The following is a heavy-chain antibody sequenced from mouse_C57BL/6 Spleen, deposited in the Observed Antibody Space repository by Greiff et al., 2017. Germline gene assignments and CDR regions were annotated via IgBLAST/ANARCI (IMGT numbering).Heavy chain of an antibody. CDR1: GYTFTDYN. J-gene: IGHJ4*01. CDR3: ARNLPPSYAMDY. Sequence: VQLQQPGPELVKPGASVKIPCKASGYTFTDYNMDWVKQSHGKSLEWIGDINPNNGGTIYNQKFKGKATLTVDKSSSTAYMELRSLTSEDTAVFYCARNLPPSYAMDYWGQGTSVTVSS. CDR2: INPNNGGT. V-gene: IGHV1-18*01.